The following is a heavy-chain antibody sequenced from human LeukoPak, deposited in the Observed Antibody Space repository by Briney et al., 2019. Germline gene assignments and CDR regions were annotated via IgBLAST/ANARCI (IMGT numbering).Heavy chain of an antibody. D-gene: IGHD2-8*01. CDR3: ARAVYCTNGVCYGPLDY. CDR1: GYTFTSYG. CDR2: ISAYNGNT. V-gene: IGHV1-18*01. J-gene: IGHJ4*02. Sequence: ASVKVSCKASGYTFTSYGISWVRQAPGQGLEWMGWISAYNGNTNNAQKLQGRVTMTTDTSTSTAYMELRSLRSDDTAVYYCARAVYCTNGVCYGPLDYWGQGTLVTVSS.